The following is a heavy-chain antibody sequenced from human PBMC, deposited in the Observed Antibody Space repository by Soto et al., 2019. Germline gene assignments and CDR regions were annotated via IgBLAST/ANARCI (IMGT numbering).Heavy chain of an antibody. CDR2: FYYTGSI. Sequence: SETLSLPCTVSGGTVSSGNYYWSWNRQPSGKGLEWIGYFYYTGSINYNPSLKSRVTIFIDASKNQFSLTLYSVTAADTAVYYCARWAEVSLDYFDSWGQGTPVTVSS. CDR3: ARWAEVSLDYFDS. J-gene: IGHJ4*02. CDR1: GGTVSSGNYY. V-gene: IGHV4-61*01.